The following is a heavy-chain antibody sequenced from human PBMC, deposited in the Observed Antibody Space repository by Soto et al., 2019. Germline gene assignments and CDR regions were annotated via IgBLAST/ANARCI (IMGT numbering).Heavy chain of an antibody. CDR3: ARGDIVATIHYYYYYMDV. CDR2: MNPNSGNT. D-gene: IGHD5-12*01. Sequence: ASVKVSCKASGYTFTSYDINWVRQATGQGLEWMGWMNPNSGNTGYAQKFQGRVTMTRNNSISTAYMELSSLRSEDTAVYYCARGDIVATIHYYYYYMDVWGKGTTVTVSS. V-gene: IGHV1-8*01. CDR1: GYTFTSYD. J-gene: IGHJ6*03.